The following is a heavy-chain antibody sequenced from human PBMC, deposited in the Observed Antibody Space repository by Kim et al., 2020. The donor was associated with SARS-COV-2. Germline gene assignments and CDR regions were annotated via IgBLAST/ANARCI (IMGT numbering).Heavy chain of an antibody. V-gene: IGHV1-24*01. Sequence: DGETIYAQKFQGKGTMTEDTSTDTAYMELSSLRSEDTAVYYCATQHLLVYWGQGTLVTVSS. CDR2: DGET. CDR3: ATQHLLVY. D-gene: IGHD2-21*01. J-gene: IGHJ4*02.